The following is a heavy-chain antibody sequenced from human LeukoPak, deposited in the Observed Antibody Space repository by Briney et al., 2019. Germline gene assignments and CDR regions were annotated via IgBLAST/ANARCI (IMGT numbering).Heavy chain of an antibody. CDR3: AKDGSSLNWRGSYNWFDP. Sequence: QTGGSLRLSCAASGFTFSSYAMSWVRQAPGKGLEWVSAISGSGGSTYYADSVKGRFTISRDNSKNTLYLQMNSLRAEDTAVYYCAKDGSSLNWRGSYNWFDPWGQGTLVTVSS. D-gene: IGHD3-16*01. CDR1: GFTFSSYA. V-gene: IGHV3-23*01. J-gene: IGHJ5*02. CDR2: ISGSGGST.